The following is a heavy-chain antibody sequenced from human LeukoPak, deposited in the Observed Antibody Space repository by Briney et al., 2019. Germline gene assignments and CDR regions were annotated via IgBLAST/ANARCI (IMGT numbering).Heavy chain of an antibody. V-gene: IGHV1-69*13. CDR2: IIPIFGTA. CDR1: GGTFSSYA. D-gene: IGHD5-12*01. Sequence: ASVKVSCKASGGTFSSYAISWVRQAPGQGLEWMGGIIPIFGTANYAQKFQGRVTITADESTSTAYMELSSLRSEDTAVYYCASFSPQYSGYDYSFDYWGQGTLVTVSS. CDR3: ASFSPQYSGYDYSFDY. J-gene: IGHJ4*02.